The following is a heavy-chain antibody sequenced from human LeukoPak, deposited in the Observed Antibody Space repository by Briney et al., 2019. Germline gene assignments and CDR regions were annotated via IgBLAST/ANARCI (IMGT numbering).Heavy chain of an antibody. CDR3: ASGVAFDY. CDR1: GFTFSSYA. D-gene: IGHD2-21*01. V-gene: IGHV3-7*01. J-gene: IGHJ4*02. CDR2: IKQDGSEK. Sequence: GGSLRLSCAASGFTFSSYAMSWVRQAPGKGLEWVAAIKQDGSEKYYVDSVKGRFTISRDNAKNSLYLQMNRLRVEDTALYYCASGVAFDYRGQGTLVTVSS.